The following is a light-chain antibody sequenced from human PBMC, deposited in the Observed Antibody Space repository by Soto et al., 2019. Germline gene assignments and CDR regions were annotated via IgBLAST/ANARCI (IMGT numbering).Light chain of an antibody. CDR2: GAS. CDR1: QSVSSSY. V-gene: IGKV3-20*01. CDR3: QQYGSSPQT. Sequence: IDLTPIPGTLCSPPGEKATLFCRAIQSVSSSYLAWYQQKPGQAPRLLIYGASSRATGIPDRFSGSGSGTDFTLTISSLEPEDFAVYYCQQYGSSPQTFGQGTKGDIK. J-gene: IGKJ1*01.